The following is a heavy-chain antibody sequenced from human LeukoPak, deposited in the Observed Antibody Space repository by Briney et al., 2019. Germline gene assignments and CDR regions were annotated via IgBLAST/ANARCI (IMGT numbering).Heavy chain of an antibody. V-gene: IGHV1-18*01. CDR1: GYTFTSYA. J-gene: IGHJ5*02. D-gene: IGHD2-15*01. CDR3: ARDYAGYSAAFDP. CDR2: ISAYNGNT. Sequence: EASVKVSCKASGYTFTSYAISWVRQAPGQGLEWMGWISAYNGNTNYAQKLQGRVTMTTDTSTSTAYMELRSLRSDDTAVYYCARDYAGYSAAFDPWGQGTLVTVSS.